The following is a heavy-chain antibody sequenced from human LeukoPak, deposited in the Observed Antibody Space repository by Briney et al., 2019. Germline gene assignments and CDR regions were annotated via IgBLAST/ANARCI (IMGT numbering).Heavy chain of an antibody. D-gene: IGHD3-3*01. Sequence: SETLSLTCTVTGGSISNGDHYWSWIRQHPGKGLEWIGHIYYSGSTYYNPSLKSRGIISVETSKNQFSLKLSSVTAADTAVYYCARGKRYYDFWSGFYFDYWGQGTLVTVSS. CDR2: IYYSGST. CDR1: GGSISNGDHY. CDR3: ARGKRYYDFWSGFYFDY. J-gene: IGHJ4*02. V-gene: IGHV4-31*03.